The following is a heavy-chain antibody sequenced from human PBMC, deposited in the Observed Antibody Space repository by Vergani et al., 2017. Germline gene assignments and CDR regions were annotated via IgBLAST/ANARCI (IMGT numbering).Heavy chain of an antibody. J-gene: IGHJ5*02. CDR2: INPNSGGT. CDR1: GYTFTGYY. D-gene: IGHD6-6*01. CDR3: ARDIGAAPPFSWFDP. V-gene: IGHV1-2*02. Sequence: QVQLVQSGAEVKKPGASVKVSCKASGYTFTGYYMHWVRQAPGQGLEWMGWINPNSGGTNYAQKFQGRVTMTRDTSISTAYMELSRLRSDDTAVYYCARDIGAAPPFSWFDPWGQGTLVTVSS.